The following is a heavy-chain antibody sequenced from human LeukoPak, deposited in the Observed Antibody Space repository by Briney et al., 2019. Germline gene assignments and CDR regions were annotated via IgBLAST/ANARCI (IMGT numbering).Heavy chain of an antibody. D-gene: IGHD5-18*01. CDR2: IRYDGGAT. Sequence: TGGSLRLSCAASGFSFTDYWMTWVRQAPGKGLEWLANIRYDGGATFYAGSVKGRFTISRDNAKNSVYLQMNSLRAEDTALYFCATSKDTAGGPYWGQGTRVTVSS. V-gene: IGHV3-7*01. CDR1: GFSFTDYW. CDR3: ATSKDTAGGPY. J-gene: IGHJ4*02.